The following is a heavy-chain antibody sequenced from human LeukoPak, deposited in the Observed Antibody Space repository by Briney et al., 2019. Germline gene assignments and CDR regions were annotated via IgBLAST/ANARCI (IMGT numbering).Heavy chain of an antibody. J-gene: IGHJ4*02. D-gene: IGHD3-10*01. CDR2: ISGSGGST. CDR1: GFTFSSYA. Sequence: GGSLRLSCAASGFTFSSYAMSWVRQAPGKGLEWVSAISGSGGSTYYADSVKGRFTISRDNSKTTLYLQMNSLRAEDTAVYYCAKSGTILWSGELQSQYYFDYWGQGTLVTVSS. CDR3: AKSGTILWSGELQSQYYFDY. V-gene: IGHV3-23*01.